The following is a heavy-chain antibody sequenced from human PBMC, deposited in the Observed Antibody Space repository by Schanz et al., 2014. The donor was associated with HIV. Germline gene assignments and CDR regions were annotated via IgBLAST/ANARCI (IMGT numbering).Heavy chain of an antibody. V-gene: IGHV3-66*04. J-gene: IGHJ4*02. D-gene: IGHD3-10*01. Sequence: EQLVESGGGVVQPGRSLRLSCVASGFNFNSYGMHWVRQAPGKGLEWVSIIYSAGTTYYTDSVKGRFTISRDNSKNTLYLQMNSLRAEDTAVYYCARLRGFLWFGDHPYSFDYWGQGTLVTVSS. CDR3: ARLRGFLWFGDHPYSFDY. CDR1: GFNFNSYG. CDR2: IYSAGTT.